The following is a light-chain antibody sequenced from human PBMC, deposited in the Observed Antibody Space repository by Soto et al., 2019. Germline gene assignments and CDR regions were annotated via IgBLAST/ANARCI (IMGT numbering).Light chain of an antibody. Sequence: EIVMTQSPATLSVSPGGRATLSCRASQSISDTLAWYQQKPGQAPRLLIDSASRRATGFPARFSGSGSGTDFTLTISSLHSEDFAVYYCQQYNNWPWTFGQGTKVDIK. V-gene: IGKV3-15*01. J-gene: IGKJ1*01. CDR1: QSISDT. CDR3: QQYNNWPWT. CDR2: SAS.